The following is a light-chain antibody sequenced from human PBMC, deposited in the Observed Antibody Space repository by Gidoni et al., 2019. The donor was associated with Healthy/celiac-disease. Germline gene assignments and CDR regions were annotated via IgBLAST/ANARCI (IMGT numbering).Light chain of an antibody. CDR1: QSVSSSY. V-gene: IGKV3-20*01. Sequence: ELVLTQSPGTLSLSPGERATLSCRASQSVSSSYLAWYQQTPGQAPRLLIDGASSRATGIPDRFSGSGSGTDFTLTISRLEPEDFAVYYCQQYGSSPMYTVGQGTIAGDQT. J-gene: IGKJ2*01. CDR3: QQYGSSPMYT. CDR2: GAS.